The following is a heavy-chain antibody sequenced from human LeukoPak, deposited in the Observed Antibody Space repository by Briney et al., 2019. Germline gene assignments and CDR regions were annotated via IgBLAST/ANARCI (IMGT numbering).Heavy chain of an antibody. V-gene: IGHV1-2*02. J-gene: IGHJ4*02. Sequence: ASVKVSCKASGYTSTGYYMHWVRQAPGQGLEWMGWINPNSGGTNYAQKFQGRVTMTRDTSISTAYMELSRLRSDDTAVYYCARDSPFAYCGGDCAEYFDYWGQGTLVTVSS. CDR2: INPNSGGT. D-gene: IGHD2-21*01. CDR3: ARDSPFAYCGGDCAEYFDY. CDR1: GYTSTGYY.